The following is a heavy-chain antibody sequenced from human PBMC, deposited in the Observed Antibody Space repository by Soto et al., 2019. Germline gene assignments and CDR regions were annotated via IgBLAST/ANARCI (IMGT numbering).Heavy chain of an antibody. CDR1: GFTSSSCA. V-gene: IGHV3-23*01. CDR2: ISASGGST. J-gene: IGHJ4*02. CDR3: ATPSLGTGRYFFHD. Sequence: EVQLLDSGGGLVQPGGSLRLSCVASGFTSSSCAMRWVRQAPGKGLEWVSGISASGGSTYYADSVKGRFTISRDNSKNTLYLPMTSLRAEDTAVYYCATPSLGTGRYFFHDWGQGTLVTVSS. D-gene: IGHD2-8*02.